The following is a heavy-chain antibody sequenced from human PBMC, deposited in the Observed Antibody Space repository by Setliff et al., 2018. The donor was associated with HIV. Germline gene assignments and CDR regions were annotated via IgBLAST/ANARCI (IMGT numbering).Heavy chain of an antibody. Sequence: SETLSLTCAVYGGSFSGYYWSWIRQPPGKGLEWIGEINHSGNTNYNPSLKSRVTISVDTSKNQFSLKLSSVTAADTAVYYCARNPAIPFYDSSGYYYRYYYYYMDVWGKGTTVTVSS. J-gene: IGHJ6*03. CDR1: GGSFSGYY. CDR2: INHSGNT. D-gene: IGHD3-22*01. V-gene: IGHV4-34*01. CDR3: ARNPAIPFYDSSGYYYRYYYYYMDV.